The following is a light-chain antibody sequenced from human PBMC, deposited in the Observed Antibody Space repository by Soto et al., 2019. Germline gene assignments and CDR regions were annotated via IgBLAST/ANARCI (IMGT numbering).Light chain of an antibody. CDR1: QGIRNY. CDR2: AAS. CDR3: QKYSSVPV. J-gene: IGKJ3*01. V-gene: IGKV1-27*01. Sequence: DIPMTQSPTSLSASVGDRVTITCRASQGIRNYVAWYQQIPGKAPKLLIYAASTLQSGVPSRFSGSGSGTDFTLTITGLQPEDVATYSCQKYSSVPVFGPGTKVEIK.